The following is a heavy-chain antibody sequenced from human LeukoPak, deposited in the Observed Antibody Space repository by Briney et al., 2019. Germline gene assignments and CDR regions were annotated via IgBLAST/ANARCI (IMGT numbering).Heavy chain of an antibody. CDR2: IKQDGSEK. CDR1: GFTFSSYA. D-gene: IGHD1-1*01. J-gene: IGHJ6*02. CDR3: ARGGLLWYSPGDYSYGMDV. V-gene: IGHV3-7*01. Sequence: PGGSLRLSCAASGFTFSSYAMSWVRQAPGKGLEWVANIKQDGSEKYYVDSVKGRFTISRDNAKNSLYLQMNSLRAEDTAVYYCARGGLLWYSPGDYSYGMDVWGQGTTVTVSS.